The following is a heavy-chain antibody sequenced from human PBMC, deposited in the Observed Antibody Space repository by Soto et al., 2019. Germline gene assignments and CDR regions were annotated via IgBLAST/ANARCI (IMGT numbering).Heavy chain of an antibody. V-gene: IGHV4-4*02. CDR2: IYHRGTT. Sequence: SGTLSLTCAVSDDSISSSNWSSWVRHSPGKGLEWIGEIYHRGTTNYNPYLKSRVTISVDMSKNQFSLNLTSVTAADTAVYYCERGVVHDYWGPRSPVTGSS. CDR3: ERGVVHDY. D-gene: IGHD2-15*01. CDR1: DDSISSSNW. J-gene: IGHJ4*02.